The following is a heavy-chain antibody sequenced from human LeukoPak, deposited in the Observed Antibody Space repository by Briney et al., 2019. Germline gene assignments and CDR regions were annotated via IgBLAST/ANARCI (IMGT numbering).Heavy chain of an antibody. CDR2: IYYSGST. Sequence: SETLSLTCTASGGSISSYYWSWIRQPPGKGLEWIGYIYYSGSTNYNPSLKSRVTISVDTSKNQFSLKLSSVTAADTAVYYCASAPWLVPNYYYGMDVWGQGTTVTVSS. J-gene: IGHJ6*02. V-gene: IGHV4-59*01. CDR3: ASAPWLVPNYYYGMDV. D-gene: IGHD6-19*01. CDR1: GGSISSYY.